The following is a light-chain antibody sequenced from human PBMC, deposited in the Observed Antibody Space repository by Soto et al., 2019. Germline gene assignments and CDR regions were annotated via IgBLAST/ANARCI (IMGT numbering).Light chain of an antibody. V-gene: IGLV2-11*01. CDR2: DVS. J-gene: IGLJ3*02. CDR3: CSYAGSYTGV. Sequence: QSALTQPRSVSGSPGQSVTISSTGTSSDVGGYNFVSWYQQHPGKAPKLMIYDVSKRPSGVPDRFSGSKSGNTASLTISGLRAEEEADYYRCSYAGSYTGVFGGGPKLTAL. CDR1: SSDVGGYNF.